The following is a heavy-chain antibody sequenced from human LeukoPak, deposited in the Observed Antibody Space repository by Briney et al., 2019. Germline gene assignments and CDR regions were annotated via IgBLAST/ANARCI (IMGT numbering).Heavy chain of an antibody. Sequence: GGSLRLSCAASGFTFSSYSMNWVRQAPGKGLEWVSYISSSSSTIYYADSVKGRFTISRDNAKNSLYLQMNSLRAEDTAVYYCASDGITGTGDAFDIWGQGTMVTVSS. D-gene: IGHD1-20*01. J-gene: IGHJ3*02. V-gene: IGHV3-48*01. CDR1: GFTFSSYS. CDR3: ASDGITGTGDAFDI. CDR2: ISSSSSTI.